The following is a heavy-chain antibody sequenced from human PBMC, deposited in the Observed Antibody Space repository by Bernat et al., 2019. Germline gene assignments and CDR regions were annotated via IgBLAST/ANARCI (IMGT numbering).Heavy chain of an antibody. CDR2: ISYDGSNK. V-gene: IGHV3-30-3*01. J-gene: IGHJ4*02. D-gene: IGHD6-13*01. Sequence: QVQLVESGGGVVQPGRSLRLSCAASGFTFSSYAMHWVRQAPGKGLEWVAVISYDGSNKYYVDSVKGRFTISRDNSKNTLYLQMNSLRAEDTAVYYCARDRGIAADYWGQGTLITVSS. CDR3: ARDRGIAADY. CDR1: GFTFSSYA.